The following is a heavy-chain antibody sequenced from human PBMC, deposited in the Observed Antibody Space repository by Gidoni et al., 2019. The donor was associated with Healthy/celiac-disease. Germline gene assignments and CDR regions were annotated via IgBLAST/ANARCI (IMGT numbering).Heavy chain of an antibody. CDR3: ARGQEWLRSWFDP. J-gene: IGHJ5*02. D-gene: IGHD3-3*01. CDR1: GFPFSSYA. Sequence: EVQLVESGGGLVQPGGSLRLSCAASGFPFSSYAMHWVRQAPGKGLEYVSAISSNGGSTYYANSVKGRFTISRDNSKNTLYLQMGSLRAEDMAVYYCARGQEWLRSWFDPWGQGTLVTVSS. V-gene: IGHV3-64*01. CDR2: ISSNGGST.